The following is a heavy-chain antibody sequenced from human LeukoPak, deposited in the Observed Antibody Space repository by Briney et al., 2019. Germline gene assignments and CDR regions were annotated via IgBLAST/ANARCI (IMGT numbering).Heavy chain of an antibody. CDR1: GFTFNNYV. D-gene: IGHD3-22*01. J-gene: IGHJ4*02. CDR2: VSGSGSTA. V-gene: IGHV3-23*01. CDR3: AKARVITSFDY. Sequence: GGSLRLSCAAPGFTFNNYVMSWVRQAPGKGLEWVSSVSGSGSTAYYADSVKGRFTISRDNSKNTLYLQMNTMRAEDTATYYCAKARVITSFDYWGQGTLVTVSS.